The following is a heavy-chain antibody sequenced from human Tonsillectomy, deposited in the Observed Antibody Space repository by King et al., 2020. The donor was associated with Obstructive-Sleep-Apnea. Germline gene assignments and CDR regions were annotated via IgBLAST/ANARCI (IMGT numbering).Heavy chain of an antibody. Sequence: GEEGKKKGEGGKGGGKGEGERRKEGERKGGRKEKGKGREGMGRGEKEEGETIYAQKLQGRVSMTEDTSTDTAYMELSSLRSEDTAVYYCATSKPMIVAVMVYWGQGTLVTVSS. V-gene: IGHV1-24*01. CDR3: ATSKPMIVAVMVY. J-gene: IGHJ4*02. CDR1: GERRKEGE. D-gene: IGHD3-22*01. CDR2: GEKEEGET.